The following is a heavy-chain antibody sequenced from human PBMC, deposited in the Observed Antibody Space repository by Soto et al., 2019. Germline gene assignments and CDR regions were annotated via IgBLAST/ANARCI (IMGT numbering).Heavy chain of an antibody. J-gene: IGHJ5*02. Sequence: EVQLLESGGNLVQPGGSLRLSCAASGFTLSNYVMSWVRQAPGKGLEWVSAISGSGGNTYYADSVKGRFTISRDNSKNTVNLQMNSLRAEDTAVYYCAKGFGYSSSWFDPWGQRTLVTVSS. CDR1: GFTLSNYV. D-gene: IGHD6-13*01. V-gene: IGHV3-23*01. CDR2: ISGSGGNT. CDR3: AKGFGYSSSWFDP.